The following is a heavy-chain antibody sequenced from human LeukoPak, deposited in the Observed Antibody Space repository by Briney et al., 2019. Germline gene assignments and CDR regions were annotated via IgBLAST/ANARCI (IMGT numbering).Heavy chain of an antibody. CDR1: GFTFSSYW. D-gene: IGHD6-6*01. J-gene: IGHJ4*02. V-gene: IGHV3-74*01. CDR2: INNDETGT. CDR3: VRDYSSSFDY. Sequence: GGSLRLSCAASGFTFSSYWMHWVRQAPGKGLVWVSRINNDETGTTYADSVKGRFTISRDNAKNTVYLQMHSLRAEDTAVYYCVRDYSSSFDYWGQGALVTVSS.